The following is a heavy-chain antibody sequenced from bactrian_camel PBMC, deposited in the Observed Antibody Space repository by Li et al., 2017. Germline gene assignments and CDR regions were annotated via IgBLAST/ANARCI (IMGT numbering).Heavy chain of an antibody. CDR1: GFTFSSAW. D-gene: IGHD4*01. CDR3: VRDYGNYDWTLGT. Sequence: QLVESGGGLVQPGGSLRLSCAASGFTFSSAWIYWVRQAPGKGLEWLSTIVSGGGTNVDADSVKGRFTASRDNAKNTVYLQMNSLKPEDTALYYCVRDYGNYDWTLGTWGQGTQVTVS. CDR2: IVSGGGTN. V-gene: IGHV3S25*01. J-gene: IGHJ4*01.